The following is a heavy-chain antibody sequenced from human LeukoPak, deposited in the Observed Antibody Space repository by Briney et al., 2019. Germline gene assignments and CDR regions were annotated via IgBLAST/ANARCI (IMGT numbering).Heavy chain of an antibody. V-gene: IGHV3-21*01. CDR2: ISSSSSYI. D-gene: IGHD4-17*01. Sequence: GGSLRLSCAASGFTFSSYSMNWVRQAPGKGLEWVSSISSSSSYIYYADSVKGRFTISRDNAKNSLYLQMNSLRAEDTAVYYCAREGITVTTMKWGQGTMVTVSS. CDR1: GFTFSSYS. J-gene: IGHJ3*01. CDR3: AREGITVTTMK.